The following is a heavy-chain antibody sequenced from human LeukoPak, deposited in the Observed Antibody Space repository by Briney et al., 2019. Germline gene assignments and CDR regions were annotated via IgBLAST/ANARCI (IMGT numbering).Heavy chain of an antibody. J-gene: IGHJ4*02. CDR1: GFTFSSYA. V-gene: IGHV3-30-3*01. D-gene: IGHD2-2*01. CDR2: ISYDGSNK. CDR3: AREGYCSSTSCYYLDY. Sequence: GGSLRLSCAASGFTFSSYAMHWVRQAPGKGLEWVAVISYDGSNKYYADSVKGRFTISRDNSKNTLYLQMNSLRAEDTAAYYCAREGYCSSTSCYYLDYWGQGTLVTVSS.